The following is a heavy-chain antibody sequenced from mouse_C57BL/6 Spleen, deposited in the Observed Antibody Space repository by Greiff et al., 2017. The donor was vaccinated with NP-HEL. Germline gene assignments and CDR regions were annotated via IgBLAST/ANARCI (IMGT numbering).Heavy chain of an antibody. CDR2: IDPSDSYT. V-gene: IGHV1-69*01. CDR1: GYTFTSYW. Sequence: QVQLQQPGAELVMPGASVKLSCKASGYTFTSYWMHWVKQRPGQGLEWIGEIDPSDSYTNYNQKFKGKSTLTVDKSSSTAYMQLSSLTSEDSAVYYCARLDTTVVAPYYFDYWGQGTTLTVSS. CDR3: ARLDTTVVAPYYFDY. J-gene: IGHJ2*01. D-gene: IGHD1-1*01.